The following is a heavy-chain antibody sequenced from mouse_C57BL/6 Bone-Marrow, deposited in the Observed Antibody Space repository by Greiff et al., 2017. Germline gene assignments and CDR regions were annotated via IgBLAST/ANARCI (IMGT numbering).Heavy chain of an antibody. Sequence: EVQRVESGGGLVQPGGSLKLSCAASGFTFSDYYMYWVRQTPEKRLEWVAYISNGGGSTYYPDTVKGRFTISRDNAKNTLYLQMSRLKSEDTAMYYCARHYYGYDRDAMDYWGQGTSVTVSS. CDR1: GFTFSDYY. V-gene: IGHV5-12*01. J-gene: IGHJ4*01. CDR3: ARHYYGYDRDAMDY. CDR2: ISNGGGST. D-gene: IGHD2-2*01.